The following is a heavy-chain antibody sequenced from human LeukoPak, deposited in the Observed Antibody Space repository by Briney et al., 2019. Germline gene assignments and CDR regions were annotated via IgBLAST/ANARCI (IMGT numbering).Heavy chain of an antibody. D-gene: IGHD5-12*01. CDR3: ARDRRGYNWFDP. CDR1: GGSISSGDYY. CDR2: IYYSGGT. J-gene: IGHJ5*02. V-gene: IGHV4-30-4*01. Sequence: PSETLSLTCTVSGGSISSGDYYWSGIRQPPGKGLEWIGYIYYSGGTYYNPSLKSRVTISVDTSKNQFSLKLSSVTAADTAVYYCARDRRGYNWFDPWGQGTLVTVSS.